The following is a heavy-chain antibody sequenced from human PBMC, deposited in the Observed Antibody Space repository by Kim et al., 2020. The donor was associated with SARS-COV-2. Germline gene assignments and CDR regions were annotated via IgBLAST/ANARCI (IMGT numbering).Heavy chain of an antibody. CDR3: ARGPVLRYFDWLKGNYFDY. Sequence: SRVTISVDTSKNQFSLKLSSVTAADTAVYYCARGPVLRYFDWLKGNYFDYWGQGTLVTVSS. D-gene: IGHD3-9*01. J-gene: IGHJ4*02. V-gene: IGHV4-34*01.